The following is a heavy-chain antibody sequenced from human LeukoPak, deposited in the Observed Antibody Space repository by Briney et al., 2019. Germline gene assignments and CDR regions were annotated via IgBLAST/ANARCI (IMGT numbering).Heavy chain of an antibody. CDR3: ARNIVVHDYDYFDY. J-gene: IGHJ4*02. D-gene: IGHD5/OR15-5a*01. Sequence: SVKVSCKASGGTFSSYAISWVRQAPGQGLEWMGGIIPIFGTANYAQKFQGRVTITADESTSTAYMELSSLRSEDTAVYYCARNIVVHDYDYFDYWGQGTLVTVSS. V-gene: IGHV1-69*01. CDR1: GGTFSSYA. CDR2: IIPIFGTA.